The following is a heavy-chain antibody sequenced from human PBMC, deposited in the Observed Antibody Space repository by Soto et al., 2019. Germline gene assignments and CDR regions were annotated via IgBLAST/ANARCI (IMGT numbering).Heavy chain of an antibody. CDR1: GFRFSSYA. CDR3: AKEGGAPCGGDSRIDY. D-gene: IGHD2-21*01. J-gene: IGHJ4*02. V-gene: IGHV3-23*01. Sequence: EVQLLESGGGLVQPGGSLRLSCAASGFRFSSYAMSWVRQTPGKGLEWVSAISASGGATYYADSVTGRFTISRESCKNTVSLQMNSLRAEDTAVYYCAKEGGAPCGGDSRIDYWRQGTLVTVSS. CDR2: ISASGGAT.